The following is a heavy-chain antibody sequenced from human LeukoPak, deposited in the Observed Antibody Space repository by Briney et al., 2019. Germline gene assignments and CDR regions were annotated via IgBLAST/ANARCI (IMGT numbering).Heavy chain of an antibody. CDR1: GGSFSGYY. D-gene: IGHD1-26*01. CDR2: INHSGST. J-gene: IGHJ4*02. V-gene: IGHV4-34*01. CDR3: ARGGFTCGSYSCYFDY. Sequence: SETLSLTCAVYGGSFSGYYWSWIRQPPGKGLEWIGEINHSGSTNYNPSLKSRVTISVDTSKNQFSLKLSSVTAADTAVYYCARGGFTCGSYSCYFDYWGQGTLVTVSS.